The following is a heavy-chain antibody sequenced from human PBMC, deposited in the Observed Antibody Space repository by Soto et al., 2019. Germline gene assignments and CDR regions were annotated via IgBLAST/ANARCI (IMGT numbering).Heavy chain of an antibody. V-gene: IGHV3-30-3*01. CDR3: ARAIWATYDDRAGGYYYYYGMDV. Sequence: QVQLVESGGGVVQPGRSLRLSCAASGFTFSSYAMHWVRQAPGKGLEWVAVISYDGSNKYYADSVKGRFTISRDNSKNTLYLQMNSLRAEDTAVYYCARAIWATYDDRAGGYYYYYGMDVW. CDR2: ISYDGSNK. D-gene: IGHD3-3*01. CDR1: GFTFSSYA. J-gene: IGHJ6*01.